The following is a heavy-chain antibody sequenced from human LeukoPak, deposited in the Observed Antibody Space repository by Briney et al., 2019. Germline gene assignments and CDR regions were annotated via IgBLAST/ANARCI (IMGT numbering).Heavy chain of an antibody. D-gene: IGHD5-12*01. CDR3: AKDWGLRGYSGKDYFDY. CDR1: GFTFSSYA. V-gene: IGHV3-23*01. Sequence: GGSLRLSCAASGFTFSSYAMSWVRQAPGKGLEWVSAISGSGGSTYYADSVKGRFTISRDNSKNTLYLQMNSLRAEDTAVYYCAKDWGLRGYSGKDYFDYWGQGTLVTVSS. J-gene: IGHJ4*02. CDR2: ISGSGGST.